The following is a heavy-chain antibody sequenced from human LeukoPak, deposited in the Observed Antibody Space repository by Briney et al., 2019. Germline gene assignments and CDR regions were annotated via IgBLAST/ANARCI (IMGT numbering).Heavy chain of an antibody. CDR2: IDTNTGNP. J-gene: IGHJ4*02. CDR3: ARDGYRSSSFDY. Sequence: ASVKVSCKVSGYTLTELSMHWVRQAPGKGLEWMGWIDTNTGNPSYAQGFTGQFVFSSDTSVSTTYLQINSLKAEDTAVYYCARDGYRSSSFDYWGQGTLVTVSS. D-gene: IGHD6-6*01. V-gene: IGHV7-4-1*02. CDR1: GYTLTELS.